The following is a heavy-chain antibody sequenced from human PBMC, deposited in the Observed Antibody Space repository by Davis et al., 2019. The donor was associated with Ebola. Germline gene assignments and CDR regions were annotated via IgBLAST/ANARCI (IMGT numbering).Heavy chain of an antibody. CDR2: ISSSGSTI. CDR1: GFTFSSYA. V-gene: IGHV3-48*04. CDR3: AREYGPRVIQLWLTY. D-gene: IGHD5-18*01. J-gene: IGHJ4*02. Sequence: GEPLKISCAASGFTFSSYAMSWVRQAPGKGLEWVSYISSSGSTIYYADSVKGRFTISRDNAKNSLYLQMNSLRAEDTAVYYCAREYGPRVIQLWLTYWGQGTLVTVSS.